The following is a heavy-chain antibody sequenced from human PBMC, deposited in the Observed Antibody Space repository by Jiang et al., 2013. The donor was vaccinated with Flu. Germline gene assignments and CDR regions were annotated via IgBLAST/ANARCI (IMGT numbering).Heavy chain of an antibody. V-gene: IGHV3-23*01. Sequence: AASGFTFSSYAMSWVRQAPGKGLEWVSAISGSGGSTYYADSVKGRFTISRDNSKNTLYLQMNSLRAEDTAVYYCAKGDVVAATRPFDPWGQGTLVTVSS. CDR2: ISGSGGST. J-gene: IGHJ5*02. D-gene: IGHD2-15*01. CDR1: GFTFSSYA. CDR3: AKGDVVAATRPFDP.